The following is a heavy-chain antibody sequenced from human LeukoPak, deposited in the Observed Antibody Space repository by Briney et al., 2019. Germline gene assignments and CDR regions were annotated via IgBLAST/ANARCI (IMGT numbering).Heavy chain of an antibody. CDR1: GYSFTSYW. D-gene: IGHD3-22*01. J-gene: IGHJ4*02. CDR2: IYPGDSDT. V-gene: IGHV5-51*01. CDR3: ARSTDSSGYYDLWDY. Sequence: GESLKISCKGSGYSFTSYWIGWVRQMPGKGQEWMGIIYPGDSDTRYSPSFQGQVTISADNSISTAYLQWSSLKASDTAMYYCARSTDSSGYYDLWDYWGQGTLVTVSS.